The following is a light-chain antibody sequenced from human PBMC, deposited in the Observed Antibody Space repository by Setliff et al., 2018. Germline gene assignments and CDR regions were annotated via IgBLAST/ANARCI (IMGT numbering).Light chain of an antibody. Sequence: QSALTQPRSVSGSPEQSVTISCTGTSSDVGGYNYVSWYQQYPGKAPKLMIYDVSKRPSGVPDRFSGSKSGNTASLTISGLQAEDEADYYCCSYAGSYPYVFGTGTKVTVL. CDR3: CSYAGSYPYV. CDR2: DVS. CDR1: SSDVGGYNY. V-gene: IGLV2-11*01. J-gene: IGLJ1*01.